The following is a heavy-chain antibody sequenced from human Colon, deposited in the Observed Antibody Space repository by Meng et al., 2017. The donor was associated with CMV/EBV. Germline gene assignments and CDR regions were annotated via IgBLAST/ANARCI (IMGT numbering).Heavy chain of an antibody. CDR3: TGGGY. V-gene: IGHV3-7*02. Sequence: GELVGFGGGLVQPGGSLRLSCAASGFSFSSSWMFWVRQAPARGLEWTANVKPDGSDKFYVDSVKGRFTISRDNAKNSLYLQMNSLRVEDTAVYYCTGGGYWGQGILVTVSS. J-gene: IGHJ4*02. CDR1: GFSFSSSW. CDR2: VKPDGSDK. D-gene: IGHD3-16*01.